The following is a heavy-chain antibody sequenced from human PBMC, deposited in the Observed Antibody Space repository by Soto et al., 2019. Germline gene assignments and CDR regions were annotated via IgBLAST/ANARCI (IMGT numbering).Heavy chain of an antibody. D-gene: IGHD2-15*01. CDR3: ARSQGGSSSLDIYYYYYYGMDV. V-gene: IGHV1-69*01. CDR1: GGTFSSYA. J-gene: IGHJ6*02. Sequence: QVQLVQSGAEVKKPGSSVKVSCKAPGGTFSSYAISWVRQAPGQWLEWMGGVIPIFGTAKYAQKFQGRVTITADEYTSTGYMELRSLRSEDTAVYYCARSQGGSSSLDIYYYYYYGMDVWGQGTTVTVSS. CDR2: VIPIFGTA.